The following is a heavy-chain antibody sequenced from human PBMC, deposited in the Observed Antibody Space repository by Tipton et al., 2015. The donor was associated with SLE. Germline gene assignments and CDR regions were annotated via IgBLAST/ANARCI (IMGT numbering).Heavy chain of an antibody. J-gene: IGHJ4*02. Sequence: SLRLSCAASRFTFSNSDMNWVRQAPGRGLEWVSYISTSGSTIYHADSVKGRFTISRDNAKSSLYLQMNSLRAEDTAIYYCARGVSGTSGYWGQGTLVTVSS. CDR1: RFTFSNSD. V-gene: IGHV3-48*03. D-gene: IGHD1-7*01. CDR2: ISTSGSTI. CDR3: ARGVSGTSGY.